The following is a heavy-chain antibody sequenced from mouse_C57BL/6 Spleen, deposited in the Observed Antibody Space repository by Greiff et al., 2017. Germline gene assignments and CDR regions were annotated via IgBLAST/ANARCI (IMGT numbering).Heavy chain of an antibody. CDR1: GYAFSSSW. CDR2: IYPGDGDT. V-gene: IGHV1-82*01. D-gene: IGHD3-3*01. CDR3: AREGPLYAMDY. J-gene: IGHJ4*01. Sequence: VQLQQSGPELVKPGASVKISCKASGYAFSSSWMNWVKQRPGKGLEWIGRIYPGDGDTNYNGKFKGKATLTADKSSSTAYMQLSILTSEDSAVYFCAREGPLYAMDYWGQGTSVTVSS.